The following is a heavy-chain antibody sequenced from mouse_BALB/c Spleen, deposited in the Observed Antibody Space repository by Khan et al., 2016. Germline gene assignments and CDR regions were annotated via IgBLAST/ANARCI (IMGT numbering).Heavy chain of an antibody. CDR2: ISYSGDT. CDR3: AREDYSWFAY. J-gene: IGHJ3*01. CDR1: GYSITSDYA. V-gene: IGHV3-2*02. Sequence: EVQLQESGPGLVKPSQSLSLTCTVTGYSITSDYAWNWIRQFPGNKLVWLGYISYSGDTHYNPSLTSRISITRDTSTNQFFLQLNSVTAEDTATYYCAREDYSWFAYWGQGTLVTVSA. D-gene: IGHD1-1*02.